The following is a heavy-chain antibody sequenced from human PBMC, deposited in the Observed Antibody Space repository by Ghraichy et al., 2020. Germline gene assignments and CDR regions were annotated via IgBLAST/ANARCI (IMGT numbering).Heavy chain of an antibody. J-gene: IGHJ4*02. Sequence: GGSLRLSCAAFGFTFSSYAMSWVRQAPGKGLEWVSAISGSGGSTYYADSVKGRFTISRDNSKNTLYLQMNSLRAEDTAVYYCAKDKANDFWSGYCGGDCGTFGYWGQGTLVTVSS. CDR3: AKDKANDFWSGYCGGDCGTFGY. D-gene: IGHD3-3*01. V-gene: IGHV3-23*01. CDR2: ISGSGGST. CDR1: GFTFSSYA.